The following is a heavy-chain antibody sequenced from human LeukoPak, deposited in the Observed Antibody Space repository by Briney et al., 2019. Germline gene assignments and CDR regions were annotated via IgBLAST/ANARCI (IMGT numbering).Heavy chain of an antibody. Sequence: GGSLRLSCAASGCTFSSYSMNWVRQAPGKGLEWVSSISSSSSYIYYADSVKGRFTISRDNAKNSLYLQMNSLRAEDTAVYYCARDLGSGWFVFDYWGQGTLVTVSS. CDR2: ISSSSSYI. J-gene: IGHJ4*02. CDR3: ARDLGSGWFVFDY. D-gene: IGHD6-19*01. CDR1: GCTFSSYS. V-gene: IGHV3-21*01.